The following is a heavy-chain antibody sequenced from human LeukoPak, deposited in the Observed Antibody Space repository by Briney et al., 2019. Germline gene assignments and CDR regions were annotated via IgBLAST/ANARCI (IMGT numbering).Heavy chain of an antibody. CDR3: AREYVGLGYFDY. J-gene: IGHJ4*02. CDR1: GYTFTRYY. V-gene: IGHV1-46*01. CDR2: INPSGGTT. Sequence: ASLKVSCKASGYTFTRYYMHWVRQAPGQGLEWMGIINPSGGTTSYAQKFQGRVTMTRDTSTSTVHVELSSLTSEDTALYYCAREYVGLGYFDYWGQGALVTVSS. D-gene: IGHD2-15*01.